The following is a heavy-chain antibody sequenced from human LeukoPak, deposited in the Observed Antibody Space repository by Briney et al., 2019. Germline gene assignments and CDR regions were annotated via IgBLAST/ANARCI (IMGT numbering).Heavy chain of an antibody. D-gene: IGHD2-2*01. CDR1: GYTFTSYD. CDR2: MNPNSGNT. V-gene: IGHV1-8*01. CDR3: ARTVVPAAPYYFDY. Sequence: ASVKVSCKASGYTFTSYDINWVRQATGQGLEWMGWMNPNSGNTGYAQKFQGRVTMTRNTSISTAYMELSSLRSEYTAVYYCARTVVPAAPYYFDYWGQGTLVTVSS. J-gene: IGHJ4*02.